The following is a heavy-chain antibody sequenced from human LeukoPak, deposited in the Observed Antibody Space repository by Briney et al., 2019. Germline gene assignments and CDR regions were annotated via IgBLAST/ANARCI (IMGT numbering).Heavy chain of an antibody. Sequence: KASETLSLTCTVSGGSVSSGSYYWSWIRQPPGKGLEWIGYIYYSGSTNYNPSLKSRVTISVDTSKNQFSLKLSSVAAADTAVYYCARGRYSSGWYGWFDPWGRGTLVTVSS. J-gene: IGHJ5*02. D-gene: IGHD6-19*01. V-gene: IGHV4-61*01. CDR3: ARGRYSSGWYGWFDP. CDR2: IYYSGST. CDR1: GGSVSSGSYY.